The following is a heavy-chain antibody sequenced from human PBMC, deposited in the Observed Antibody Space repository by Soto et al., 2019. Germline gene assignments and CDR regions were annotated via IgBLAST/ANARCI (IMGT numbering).Heavy chain of an antibody. V-gene: IGHV1-8*01. CDR3: ARLRGCTNGVCYPRWFDP. CDR2: MNPNSGNT. J-gene: IGHJ5*02. CDR1: GYTFTSYD. Sequence: QVQLVQSGAEVKKPGASVKVSCKASGYTFTSYDINWVRQATGQGLEWMGWMNPNSGNTGYAQKFQGRVTMTRNTSISTAYIELSSLRSEDTAVYYCARLRGCTNGVCYPRWFDPWGQGTLVTVSS. D-gene: IGHD2-8*01.